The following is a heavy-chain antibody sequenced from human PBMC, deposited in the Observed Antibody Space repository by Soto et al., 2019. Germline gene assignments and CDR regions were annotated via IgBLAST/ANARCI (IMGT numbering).Heavy chain of an antibody. Sequence: ASVKVSCKASGYTFTRYGISWVRQAPGQGLEWIGWISAYNGNTNYAQKHQGRGTMTTDTSISTAYMVRSSLRSENTAVYYCAGVTPDSSSIFDYWGQGTLVTGS. CDR3: AGVTPDSSSIFDY. CDR1: GYTFTRYG. D-gene: IGHD6-13*01. J-gene: IGHJ4*02. V-gene: IGHV1-18*01. CDR2: ISAYNGNT.